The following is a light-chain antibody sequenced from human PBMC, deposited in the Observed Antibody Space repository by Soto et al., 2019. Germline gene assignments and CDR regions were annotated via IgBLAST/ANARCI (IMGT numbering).Light chain of an antibody. CDR1: QSVSSN. V-gene: IGKV3-15*01. J-gene: IGKJ2*01. CDR2: GAS. CDR3: QQYNNWPPVYT. Sequence: EIVMTQSPATLSVSPGERATLSCRASQSVSSNLAWYQQKPGQAPRLLIYGASTRATGIPARFSGSGSGTEFTLTLSRLQSEDFAVYYCQQYNNWPPVYTFGQGTKLEIK.